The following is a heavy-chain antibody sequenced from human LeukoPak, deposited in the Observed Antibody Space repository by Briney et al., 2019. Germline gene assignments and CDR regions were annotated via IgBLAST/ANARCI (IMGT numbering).Heavy chain of an antibody. D-gene: IGHD5-24*01. Sequence: PGGSLRLSCAASGFIFTNAWMNWVRQAPGKGLEWVCRSKSKTDGGTTDYAAPVKGRFTVSRDDSKSKLYLQMNSLKTEDTAMYYCIRYGYNLLEYSQHWGQGTLVTVSS. J-gene: IGHJ1*01. V-gene: IGHV3-15*07. CDR1: GFIFTNAW. CDR2: SKSKTDGGTT. CDR3: IRYGYNLLEYSQH.